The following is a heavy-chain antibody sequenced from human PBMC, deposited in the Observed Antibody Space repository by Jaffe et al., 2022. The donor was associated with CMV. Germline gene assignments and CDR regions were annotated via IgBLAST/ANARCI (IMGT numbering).Heavy chain of an antibody. V-gene: IGHV3-23*01. CDR1: GFTFSSYA. J-gene: IGHJ1*01. CDR2: ISGSGGST. Sequence: EVQLLESGGGLVQPGGSLRLSCAASGFTFSSYAMSWVRQAPGKGLEWVSAISGSGGSTYYADSVKGRFTISRDNSKNTLYLQMNSLRAEDTAVYYCAKDLITMIVVVPEYFQHWGQGTLVTVSS. D-gene: IGHD3-22*01. CDR3: AKDLITMIVVVPEYFQH.